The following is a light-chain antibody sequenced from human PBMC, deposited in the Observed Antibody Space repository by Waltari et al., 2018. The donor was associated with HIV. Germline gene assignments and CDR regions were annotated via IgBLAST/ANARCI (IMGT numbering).Light chain of an antibody. CDR1: SSDVGGYNY. Sequence: QSALTQPASVSGSPGQSITIYCTGTSSDVGGYNYVSWYQQHPGKAPKLMIYDVSNRPSGVSNRFSGSKSGNTASLTISGLQAEDEADYYCSSYTSTYVFGTGTKVTVL. CDR2: DVS. V-gene: IGLV2-14*01. J-gene: IGLJ1*01. CDR3: SSYTSTYV.